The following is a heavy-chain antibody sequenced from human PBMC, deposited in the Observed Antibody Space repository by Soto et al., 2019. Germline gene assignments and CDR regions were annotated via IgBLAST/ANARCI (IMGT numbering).Heavy chain of an antibody. Sequence: VSCKGSGGPLRSYGIGWALQAPGEVLEWVGGFIAFSGPANYAQTLQDRVADTADESTNTAYMELRVRRTEDTAQYFCARESISAIFGVVLSYGMDVWGQGTTVT. CDR2: FIAFSGPA. D-gene: IGHD3-3*01. CDR3: ARESISAIFGVVLSYGMDV. V-gene: IGHV1-69*01. CDR1: GGPLRSYG. J-gene: IGHJ6*02.